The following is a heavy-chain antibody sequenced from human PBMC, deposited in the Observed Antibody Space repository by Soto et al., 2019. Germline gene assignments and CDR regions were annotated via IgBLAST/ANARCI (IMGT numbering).Heavy chain of an antibody. Sequence: QVQLVQSGAEMKKPGSSVRVSCKASGGTFTSYAISWVRQAPGQGLEWMGGIIPIFATANYAQKCQGRVSITADMSTTIAYMELSRLRFDDTAVYYCARAASSGSPAYYAMDVWGQGTTVTVSS. CDR2: IIPIFATA. D-gene: IGHD2-15*01. CDR3: ARAASSGSPAYYAMDV. J-gene: IGHJ6*02. V-gene: IGHV1-69*06. CDR1: GGTFTSYA.